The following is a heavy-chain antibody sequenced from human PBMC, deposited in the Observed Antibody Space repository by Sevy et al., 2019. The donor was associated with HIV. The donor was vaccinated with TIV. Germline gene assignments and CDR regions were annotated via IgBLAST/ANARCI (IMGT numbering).Heavy chain of an antibody. D-gene: IGHD3-22*01. J-gene: IGHJ3*02. CDR2: IYGSGGTT. V-gene: IGHV3-23*01. CDR3: AGGRYDSSGSFDALDI. CDR1: GFTFRSYA. Sequence: GGSLRISCAASGFTFRSYAMNWVRQAPGKGLEWVSTIYGSGGTTYYADSVKGRFTISRDNSENTLYLQMNSLRAEDTAVSFCAGGRYDSSGSFDALDIRGQGTMVTVSS.